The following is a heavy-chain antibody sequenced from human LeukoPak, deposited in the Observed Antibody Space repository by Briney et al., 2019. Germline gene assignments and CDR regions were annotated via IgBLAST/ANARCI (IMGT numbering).Heavy chain of an antibody. J-gene: IGHJ4*02. Sequence: PSETLSLTCTVSGGSISSYYWSWIRQPPGKGPEWIGYIYYSGSTNYNPSLKSRVTISVDTSKNQFSLRVSSVTAADTAVYYCARGLGGYNYGYFDYWGQGTLVTVSS. CDR1: GGSISSYY. CDR3: ARGLGGYNYGYFDY. V-gene: IGHV4-59*01. CDR2: IYYSGST. D-gene: IGHD5-24*01.